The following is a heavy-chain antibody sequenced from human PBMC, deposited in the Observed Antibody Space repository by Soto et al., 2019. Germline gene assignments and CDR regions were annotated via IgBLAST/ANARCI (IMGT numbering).Heavy chain of an antibody. Sequence: QVQLVQSGAEVRKPGSSVKVSCTASGGAFTNYSVHWLRQAPGQGLEWLGGIVPLFGTTNYAQRFRGRVRITADESTNTAYMDLRSLRSEDTAIYYCARSQEYSSGWYNRFDPWGQGTLVTVSS. CDR3: ARSQEYSSGWYNRFDP. D-gene: IGHD6-19*01. CDR2: IVPLFGTT. CDR1: GGAFTNYS. J-gene: IGHJ5*02. V-gene: IGHV1-69*01.